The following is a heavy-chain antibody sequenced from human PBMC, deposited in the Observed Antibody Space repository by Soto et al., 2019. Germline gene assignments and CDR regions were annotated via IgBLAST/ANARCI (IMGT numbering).Heavy chain of an antibody. V-gene: IGHV3-74*01. CDR3: ARGLRNYYGVDV. D-gene: IGHD4-17*01. J-gene: IGHJ6*02. Sequence: EVQLVESGGGLVQPGGSLRLSCVASGFTFSDYWMHWVRQAPGKGLVWVSRNKFDGSITSHADSVKGRFTISRDNARNTVHLQMNSLRAEDTGVYYCARGLRNYYGVDVWGQGTTVTVSS. CDR1: GFTFSDYW. CDR2: NKFDGSIT.